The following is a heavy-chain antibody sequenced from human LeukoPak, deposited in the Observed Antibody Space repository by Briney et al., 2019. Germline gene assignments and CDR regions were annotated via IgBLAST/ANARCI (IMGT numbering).Heavy chain of an antibody. CDR2: ISGSGGST. Sequence: GGSLRLSCAASGFTFSSYAMSWVRQAPGKGLEWVSAISGSGGSTYYADSVKGLYTISRDNSKNTLYLHIHTLRAGHTAVYYCAKEEPDTAMVFDYWGQGPLVTVSS. D-gene: IGHD5-18*01. V-gene: IGHV3-23*01. CDR3: AKEEPDTAMVFDY. CDR1: GFTFSSYA. J-gene: IGHJ4*02.